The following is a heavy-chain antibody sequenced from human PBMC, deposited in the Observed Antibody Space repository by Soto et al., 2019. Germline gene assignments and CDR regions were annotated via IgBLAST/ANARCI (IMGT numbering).Heavy chain of an antibody. CDR2: ISTYNGNT. CDR3: ARVQEVEPPANNFFDS. D-gene: IGHD2-2*01. J-gene: IGHJ5*01. CDR1: GYTFTSSV. Sequence: QVQLVQSGAEVKMPGASVKVSCKASGYTFTSSVISWLRQAPGQGLEWMGWISTYNGNTNYAQKFQGRLTMTTDTSTTTAYMELRSLRSDDTPVYSCARVQEVEPPANNFFDSWGQGTLVTVSS. V-gene: IGHV1-18*01.